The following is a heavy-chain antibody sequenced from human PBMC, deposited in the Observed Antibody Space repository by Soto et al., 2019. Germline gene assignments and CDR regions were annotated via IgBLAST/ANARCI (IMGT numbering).Heavy chain of an antibody. D-gene: IGHD1-20*01. V-gene: IGHV1-69*13. CDR2: IIPIFGTA. CDR3: ARGGITGTTCSYYYYYGMDV. J-gene: IGHJ6*02. Sequence: ASVKVSCKASGGTFSSYAISWVRQAPGQGLEWMGGIIPIFGTANYAQKFQGRVTITADESTSTAYMELSSLRSEDTAVYYCARGGITGTTCSYYYYYGMDVWGQGTTVTVSS. CDR1: GGTFSSYA.